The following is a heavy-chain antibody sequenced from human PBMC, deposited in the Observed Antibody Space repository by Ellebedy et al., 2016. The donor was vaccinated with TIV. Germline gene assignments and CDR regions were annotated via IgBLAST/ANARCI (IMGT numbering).Heavy chain of an antibody. CDR2: INPNSGGT. D-gene: IGHD6-25*01. J-gene: IGHJ4*02. V-gene: IGHV1-2*02. CDR3: ARIGYSSGAADFDY. Sequence: ASVKVSCKASRYTFTGYYMHWVRQAPGQGLEWMGWINPNSGGTNYAQKFQGRVTMTRDTSISTAYMELSRLRSDDTAVYYCARIGYSSGAADFDYWGQGTLVTVSS. CDR1: RYTFTGYY.